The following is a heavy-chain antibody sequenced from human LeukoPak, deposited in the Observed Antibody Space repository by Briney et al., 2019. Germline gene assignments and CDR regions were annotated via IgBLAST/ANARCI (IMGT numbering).Heavy chain of an antibody. CDR3: AKGGSSSWHGFDY. J-gene: IGHJ4*02. CDR1: GFTFSTYW. Sequence: PGGSLRLSCAASGFTFSTYWMSWVRQAPGKGLEWVASIKQDGSDKYYVDSVKGRFSISRDNAKNSLYLQMNSLRAEDTAVYYCAKGGSSSWHGFDYWGQGTLVTVSS. D-gene: IGHD6-13*01. CDR2: IKQDGSDK. V-gene: IGHV3-7*01.